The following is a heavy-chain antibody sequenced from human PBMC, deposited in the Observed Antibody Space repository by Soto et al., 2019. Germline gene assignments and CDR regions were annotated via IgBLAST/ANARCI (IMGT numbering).Heavy chain of an antibody. J-gene: IGHJ4*02. CDR2: ISAYGGST. D-gene: IGHD3-3*01. CDR1: GFTFNNNA. CDR3: AKEGAYDHFDS. Sequence: GSLRLSCTVSGFTFNNNAMAWVRQAPGKGLEWVSAISAYGGSTYYADSVRGRFTISRDNSKDTLHLQMNSLRPQDTAVYFCAKEGAYDHFDSWGQGTLVTVSS. V-gene: IGHV3-23*01.